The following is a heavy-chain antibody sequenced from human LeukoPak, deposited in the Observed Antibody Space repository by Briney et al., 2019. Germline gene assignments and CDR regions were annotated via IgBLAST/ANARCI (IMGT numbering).Heavy chain of an antibody. CDR1: GFIFSSYA. D-gene: IGHD6-13*01. CDR2: IGGSGGST. J-gene: IGHJ4*02. Sequence: GGSLRLSCAASGFIFSSYAMSWVRQAPGKGLEWVSSIGGSGGSTYYADSVKGRFTISRDNSKNTLYPQMNSLRAEDTAVYYCAKVETAAAATLRGFDYWGQGTLVTVSS. V-gene: IGHV3-23*01. CDR3: AKVETAAAATLRGFDY.